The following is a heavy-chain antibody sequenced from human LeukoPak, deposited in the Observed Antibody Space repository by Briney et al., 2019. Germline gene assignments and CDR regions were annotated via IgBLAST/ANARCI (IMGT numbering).Heavy chain of an antibody. J-gene: IGHJ4*02. CDR2: ISTSGSTI. D-gene: IGHD6-6*01. CDR3: AREGAIAARHHFDY. V-gene: IGHV3-11*01. Sequence: GGSLRLSGAASRFTFSDYYMSWIRQAPGKGLDGISYISTSGSTIYYADSVKGRFTISRDNDKNSLYLQMNSLRAEDTAVYCCAREGAIAARHHFDYWGQGPLVTVSS. CDR1: RFTFSDYY.